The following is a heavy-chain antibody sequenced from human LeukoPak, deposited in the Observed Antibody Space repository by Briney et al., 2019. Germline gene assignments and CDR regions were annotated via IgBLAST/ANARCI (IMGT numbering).Heavy chain of an antibody. CDR1: GYTFTGYY. Sequence: ASVKVSCKASGYTFTGYYMHWVRQAPGQGLEWMGLNNPNSGGTNYAQKFQRMVTMTGDTSISTAYMELSRLRSDDTAVYYRARGGGGSTLFYYGMDVWGQGTTVTVSS. D-gene: IGHD2-21*01. V-gene: IGHV1-2*02. CDR2: NNPNSGGT. J-gene: IGHJ6*02. CDR3: ARGGGGSTLFYYGMDV.